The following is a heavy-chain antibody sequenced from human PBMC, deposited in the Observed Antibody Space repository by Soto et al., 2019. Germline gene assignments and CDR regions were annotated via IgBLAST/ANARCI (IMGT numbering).Heavy chain of an antibody. Sequence: EVQLVESGGGLVQPGNSLQLSCAASGFIFSDSVIHWVRQAPGKGLEWVGRIRRKVNSYATAYTASVNGRFAISRDDSRDTAYLQMNSLQVEDTALYYCTRGGSNTWRFDPWGQGTLVIVS. J-gene: IGHJ5*02. CDR3: TRGGSNTWRFDP. D-gene: IGHD7-27*01. CDR1: GFIFSDSV. CDR2: IRRKVNSYAT. V-gene: IGHV3-73*01.